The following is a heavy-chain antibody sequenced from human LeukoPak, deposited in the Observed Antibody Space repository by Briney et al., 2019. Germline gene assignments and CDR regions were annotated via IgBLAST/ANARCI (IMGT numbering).Heavy chain of an antibody. CDR1: GGTFSNYA. Sequence: SVKVSCKASGGTFSNYAISWVRQAPGQGLEWMGGIIPIFGTANYAQKFQGRVTITADESTSTAYMELSSLRSEDTAVYYCARDRRRYDYYYSYMDVWGKGTTVTVSS. J-gene: IGHJ6*03. V-gene: IGHV1-69*13. CDR3: ARDRRRYDYYYSYMDV. CDR2: IIPIFGTA. D-gene: IGHD1-14*01.